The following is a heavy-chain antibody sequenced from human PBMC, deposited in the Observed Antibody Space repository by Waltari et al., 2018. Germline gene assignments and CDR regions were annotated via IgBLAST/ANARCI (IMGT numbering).Heavy chain of an antibody. CDR2: IYSGGST. CDR1: GFTLSAYG. Sequence: EVQLLESGGNLIQPGGSLRLSCVASGFTLSAYGMHWVRQAPGKVLEWVSVIYSGGSTKYADSVQGRFIISRENSRNMVYLQMSSLTTEDTAVYYCARGRDPGVVGGLSFWGLGTLVTVSS. V-gene: IGHV3-23*03. D-gene: IGHD1-26*01. CDR3: ARGRDPGVVGGLSF. J-gene: IGHJ4*02.